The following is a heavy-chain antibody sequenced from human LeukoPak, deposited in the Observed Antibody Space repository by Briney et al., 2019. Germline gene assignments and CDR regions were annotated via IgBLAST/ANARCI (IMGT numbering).Heavy chain of an antibody. CDR3: ARDRLRLGYERTNWFDP. D-gene: IGHD2-15*01. CDR1: GGTLSNYA. Sequence: GSSVKVSCKASGGTLSNYAINWVRQAPGQGLEWMGGILPIFDSANYAQKFQGRVTITADESTSTTYMELSRLRSDDTAMYYCARDRLRLGYERTNWFDPWGQGTLVTVSS. CDR2: ILPIFDSA. V-gene: IGHV1-69*01. J-gene: IGHJ5*02.